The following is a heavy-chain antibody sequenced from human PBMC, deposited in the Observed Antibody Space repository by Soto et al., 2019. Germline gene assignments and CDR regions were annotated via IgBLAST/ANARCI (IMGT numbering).Heavy chain of an antibody. CDR3: ARRITGAPPADGAY. D-gene: IGHD1-20*01. CDR1: GLTFSDHH. J-gene: IGHJ4*02. Sequence: EVQLVESGGGLVQPGGSLRLSCVASGLTFSDHHMDWVRQAPGKGLEWVGRIRNKANSYTTDYVASVKGTFTISRDDSXNSLYLQMTSLKPEATAVYYCARRITGAPPADGAYWGPGTLITVSS. CDR2: IRNKANSYTT. V-gene: IGHV3-72*01.